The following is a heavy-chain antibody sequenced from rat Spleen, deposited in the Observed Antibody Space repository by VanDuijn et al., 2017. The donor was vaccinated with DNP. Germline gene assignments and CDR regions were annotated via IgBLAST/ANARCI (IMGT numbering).Heavy chain of an antibody. CDR1: GFTFSDYY. CDR2: ITYDGSRT. Sequence: EVQLVESGGGLVQPGRSLKLSCAASGFTFSDYYMAWVRQAPKKALEWVATITYDGSRTYYRNSWKGRFTIARANSKSTPFLQMDSLRSEDTATYYCASQGTIAAMTCGSWGQGTLVTVAS. J-gene: IGHJ3*01. D-gene: IGHD1-2*01. CDR3: ASQGTIAAMTCGS. V-gene: IGHV5-7*01.